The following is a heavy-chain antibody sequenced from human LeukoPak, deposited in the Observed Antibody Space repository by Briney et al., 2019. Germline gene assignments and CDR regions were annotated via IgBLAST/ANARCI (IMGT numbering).Heavy chain of an antibody. CDR2: INHSGST. D-gene: IGHD2-2*01. Sequence: SETLSLTCAVYGGSFSGYYWSWIRQPPGKGLEWIGEINHSGSTNYNPSLKSRVTISVDTSKNQFSLKLSSVTAADTAVYYCARGLKGRNTIVVVQAARGDPHWALDYWGQGTLVTVSS. V-gene: IGHV4-34*01. CDR1: GGSFSGYY. CDR3: ARGLKGRNTIVVVQAARGDPHWALDY. J-gene: IGHJ4*02.